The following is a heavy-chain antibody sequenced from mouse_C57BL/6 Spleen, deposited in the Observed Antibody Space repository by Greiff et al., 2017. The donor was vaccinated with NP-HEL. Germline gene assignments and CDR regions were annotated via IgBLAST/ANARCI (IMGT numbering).Heavy chain of an antibody. CDR3: ARGDYYGSLDY. D-gene: IGHD1-1*01. Sequence: EVQGVESGGGLVKPGGSLKLSCAASGFTFSSYAMSWVRQTPEKRLEWVATISDGGSYTYYPDNVKGRFTISRDNAKNNLYLQMSHLKSEDTAMYYCARGDYYGSLDYWGQGTTLTVSS. CDR2: ISDGGSYT. J-gene: IGHJ2*01. CDR1: GFTFSSYA. V-gene: IGHV5-4*01.